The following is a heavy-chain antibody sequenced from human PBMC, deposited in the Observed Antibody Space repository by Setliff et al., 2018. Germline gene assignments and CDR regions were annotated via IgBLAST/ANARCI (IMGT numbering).Heavy chain of an antibody. Sequence: AGGSLILSCAASGFTFDDYAMHWVRQAPGKGLEWVSGISWNSGSIGYADSVKGRFTISRDNAKNSLYLQMNSLRAEDMALYYCAKDYDSSGYPRYYFDYWGQGTLVTVSS. CDR3: AKDYDSSGYPRYYFDY. J-gene: IGHJ4*02. CDR1: GFTFDDYA. D-gene: IGHD3-22*01. V-gene: IGHV3-9*03. CDR2: ISWNSGSI.